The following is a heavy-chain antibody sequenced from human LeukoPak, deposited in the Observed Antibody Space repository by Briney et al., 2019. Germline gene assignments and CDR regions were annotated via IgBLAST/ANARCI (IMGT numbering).Heavy chain of an antibody. V-gene: IGHV3-30*02. Sequence: PGGSLRLSCAASGFTFSSYGMHWVRQAPGKGLEWVAFIRYDGSNKYYADSVKGRFTISRDNSKNTLYLQMNSLRAEDTAVYYCAKDYYGSGSYYNQYYFDYWGQGTLVTVSS. J-gene: IGHJ4*02. CDR3: AKDYYGSGSYYNQYYFDY. CDR2: IRYDGSNK. CDR1: GFTFSSYG. D-gene: IGHD3-10*01.